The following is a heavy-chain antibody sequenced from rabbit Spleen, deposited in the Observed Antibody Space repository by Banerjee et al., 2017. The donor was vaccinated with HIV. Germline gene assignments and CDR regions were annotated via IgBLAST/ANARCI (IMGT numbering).Heavy chain of an antibody. Sequence: QEQLEESGGGLVKPEGSLTLTCTASGFSFSSSYYMCWVRQAPGKGLEWIGYIDPFFGTTYYASWVNGRFTISSHNAQNTLYLQLNSLTVADTATYFCARDDGSYDYIDGYFNLWGPGTLVTVS. CDR2: IDPFFGTT. J-gene: IGHJ4*01. CDR1: GFSFSSSYY. D-gene: IGHD6-1*01. V-gene: IGHV1S45*01. CDR3: ARDDGSYDYIDGYFNL.